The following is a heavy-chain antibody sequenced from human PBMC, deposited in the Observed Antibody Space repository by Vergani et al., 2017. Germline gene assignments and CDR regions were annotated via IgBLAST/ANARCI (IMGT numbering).Heavy chain of an antibody. CDR1: GGSFSGYY. V-gene: IGHV4-34*01. CDR2: INHSGST. Sequence: QVQLQQWGAGLLKPSETLSLTCAVYGGSFSGYYWSWIRQPPGKGLEWIGEINHSGSTNYNPSLKSRVTISVDTSKNQFSLKLSSVTAADTAVYYCASLSALGWVFDYWGQGTLVTVSS. D-gene: IGHD1-26*01. CDR3: ASLSALGWVFDY. J-gene: IGHJ4*02.